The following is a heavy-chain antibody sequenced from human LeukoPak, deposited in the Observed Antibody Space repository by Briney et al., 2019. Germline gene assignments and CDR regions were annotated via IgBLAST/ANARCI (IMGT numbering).Heavy chain of an antibody. J-gene: IGHJ4*02. CDR3: ARGPH. Sequence: GGSLRLSCAASGFTFTNYWMSWVRQAPGKGLEWVASIKEGGSENYYVDSVKGRFTISRDNAKNSVDLQMNSLRTEYTAVYYCARGPHWGQGTLVTVSS. V-gene: IGHV3-7*01. CDR1: GFTFTNYW. CDR2: IKEGGSEN.